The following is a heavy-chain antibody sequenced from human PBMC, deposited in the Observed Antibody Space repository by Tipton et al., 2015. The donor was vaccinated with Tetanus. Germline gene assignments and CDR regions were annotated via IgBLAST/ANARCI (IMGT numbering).Heavy chain of an antibody. D-gene: IGHD6-6*01. Sequence: QSGAEVKKRGESLRISCRGSGYSFSTYWIAWVRQMPGKGLEWMGIIYPGDSDTRYNPSFQGQVTFSADKSISTAYLQWSSLKASDTAMYYCARQFFHRTSSLSDYGMDLWGQGTTVTVSS. CDR1: GYSFSTYW. CDR3: ARQFFHRTSSLSDYGMDL. CDR2: IYPGDSDT. V-gene: IGHV5-51*01. J-gene: IGHJ6*02.